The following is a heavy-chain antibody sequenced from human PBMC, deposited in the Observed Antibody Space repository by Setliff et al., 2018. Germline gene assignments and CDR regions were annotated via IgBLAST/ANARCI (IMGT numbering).Heavy chain of an antibody. D-gene: IGHD6-25*01. V-gene: IGHV4-34*01. J-gene: IGHJ4*02. CDR2: INHSGST. Sequence: SETLSLTCTVYGGSFSDYYWGWIRQPPGKGLEWIAEINHSGSTNYNPSLKSRVTISVDTAENQFSLKLTSVTAADTAVYYCARDPGFHPGTWSLDSWGQGRLVTVSS. CDR1: GGSFSDYY. CDR3: ARDPGFHPGTWSLDS.